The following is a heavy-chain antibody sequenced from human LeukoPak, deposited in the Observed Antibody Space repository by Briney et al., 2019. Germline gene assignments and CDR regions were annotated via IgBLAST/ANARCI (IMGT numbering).Heavy chain of an antibody. CDR3: VKDRAEMIKLGDAFDI. Sequence: GESLTLSCSASGFTFSSYAMHWVRQAPGKGLDYVSGISSNGGSTYYAYSVKGRFTISRDNSKNTLYLKMSSLRAEDTAVYYCVKDRAEMIKLGDAFDIWGQGTMDPVSS. CDR2: ISSNGGST. J-gene: IGHJ3*02. D-gene: IGHD3-22*01. CDR1: GFTFSSYA. V-gene: IGHV3-64D*06.